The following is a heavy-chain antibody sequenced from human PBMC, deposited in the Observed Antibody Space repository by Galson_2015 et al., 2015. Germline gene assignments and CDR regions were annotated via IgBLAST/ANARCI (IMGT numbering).Heavy chain of an antibody. J-gene: IGHJ6*04. CDR3: ARDLCSSTSCYPMDV. V-gene: IGHV3-48*03. D-gene: IGHD2-2*01. Sequence: SLRLSCAASGFTFSSYDMNWVRQAPGKGLEWVSYISSSGSTIYYADSVKGRFTISRDNAKNSLYLQMNSLRAEDTAVYYCARDLCSSTSCYPMDVWGKGTTVTVSS. CDR1: GFTFSSYD. CDR2: ISSSGSTI.